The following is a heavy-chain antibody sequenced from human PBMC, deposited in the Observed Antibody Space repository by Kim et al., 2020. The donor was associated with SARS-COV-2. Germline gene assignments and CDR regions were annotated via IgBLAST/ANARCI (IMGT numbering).Heavy chain of an antibody. V-gene: IGHV3-43*02. CDR3: TRGGWPNPWQY. J-gene: IGHJ4*02. CDR2: ISEDGVTT. Sequence: GGSLRLSCVASGFTFYDYAMHWFRQAPGKGLEWVSQISEDGVTTFYADSVKGRLTISRDNNKNSLYLEMNSLTIEDTALYYCTRGGWPNPWQYWGQGTLVTVPS. CDR1: GFTFYDYA. D-gene: IGHD3-10*01.